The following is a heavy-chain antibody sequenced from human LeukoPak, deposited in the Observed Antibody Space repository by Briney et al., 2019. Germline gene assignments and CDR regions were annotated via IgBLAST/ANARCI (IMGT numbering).Heavy chain of an antibody. Sequence: SETLSLTCTVSGGSISSYYWSWIRQPPGKGLEWIGYIYYSGSTNYNPSLKSRVTISVDTSKSQFSLKLSSVTAADTAVYYCARDPGGYGDYGFDYWGQGTLVTVSS. CDR1: GGSISSYY. J-gene: IGHJ4*02. D-gene: IGHD4-17*01. V-gene: IGHV4-59*01. CDR2: IYYSGST. CDR3: ARDPGGYGDYGFDY.